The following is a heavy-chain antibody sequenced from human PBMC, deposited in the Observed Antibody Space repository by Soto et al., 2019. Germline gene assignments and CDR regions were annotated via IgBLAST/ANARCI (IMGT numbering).Heavy chain of an antibody. CDR1: GFSFSDHG. J-gene: IGHJ4*02. D-gene: IGHD6-19*01. CDR3: ARDHWKEWLGYLDY. Sequence: QVQLVESGGGVVQPGRSLRLSCAVSGFSFSDHGMHWVRQAPGKGLEWVAVISHDGRNKRYGDTVRGRITISRDNSENTVYLEMNSLTVDDTGIYYCARDHWKEWLGYLDYWGQGALVTVSS. CDR2: ISHDGRNK. V-gene: IGHV3-30*03.